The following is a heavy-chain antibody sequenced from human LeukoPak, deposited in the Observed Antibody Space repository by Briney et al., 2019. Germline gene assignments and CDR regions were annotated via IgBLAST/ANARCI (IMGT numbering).Heavy chain of an antibody. CDR1: GFTFSSYG. V-gene: IGHV3-33*01. J-gene: IGHJ2*01. CDR2: IGYDGRNK. D-gene: IGHD6-19*01. CDR3: ARDMEQWLVQDWYFDL. Sequence: GRSLRLSCAASGFTFSSYGMHWVRQAPAKGLEWVAVIGYDGRNKYYADSVKGRFIISRDNSKNTLYLQMNILRAEDTAVYYCARDMEQWLVQDWYFDLWGRGTLVTVSS.